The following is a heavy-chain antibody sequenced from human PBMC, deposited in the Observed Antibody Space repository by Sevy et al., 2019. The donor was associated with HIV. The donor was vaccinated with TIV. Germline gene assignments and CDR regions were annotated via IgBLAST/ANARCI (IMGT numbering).Heavy chain of an antibody. CDR2: ISSSSSYI. J-gene: IGHJ6*02. Sequence: GGSLRLSCAASGFTFSSYSMNWVRQAPGKGLEWVSSISSSSSYIYYADSVKGRFTISRDNAKNSLYLQMNSLRAEDTALYYCARHQGSVVVTAILVGGYYYYGMDVWGQGTTVTVSS. D-gene: IGHD2-21*02. V-gene: IGHV3-21*01. CDR1: GFTFSSYS. CDR3: ARHQGSVVVTAILVGGYYYYGMDV.